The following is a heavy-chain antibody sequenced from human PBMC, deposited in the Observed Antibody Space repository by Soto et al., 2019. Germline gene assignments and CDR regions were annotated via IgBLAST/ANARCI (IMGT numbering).Heavy chain of an antibody. V-gene: IGHV3-30*18. CDR2: ISYDGSNK. CDR1: GFTFSSYG. CDR3: EKDGYGDYVMANWFDT. Sequence: GGSLRLSCAASGFTFSSYGMHWVRQAPGKGLEWVAVISYDGSNKYYADSVKGRFTISRDNSKNTLYLQMNSLRAEDTAVYYCEKDGYGDYVMANWFDTWGQGTLVTVSX. J-gene: IGHJ5*02. D-gene: IGHD4-17*01.